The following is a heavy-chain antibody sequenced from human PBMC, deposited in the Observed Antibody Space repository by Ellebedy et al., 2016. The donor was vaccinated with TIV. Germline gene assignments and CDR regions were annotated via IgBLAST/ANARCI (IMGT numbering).Heavy chain of an antibody. CDR2: IYYSGTT. CDR1: GGSIDISTYY. J-gene: IGHJ6*02. V-gene: IGHV4-39*01. CDR3: ARHGTVGPTAYYYYSGLDV. D-gene: IGHD1-26*01. Sequence: MPSETLSLTCNVSGGSIDISTYYWAWIRQPPGTGLEWIGSIYYSGTTYYNPSLKSRVTISADTPKNQFSLRLKSVTAADTATYFCARHGTVGPTAYYYYSGLDVWGLGTTVTVSS.